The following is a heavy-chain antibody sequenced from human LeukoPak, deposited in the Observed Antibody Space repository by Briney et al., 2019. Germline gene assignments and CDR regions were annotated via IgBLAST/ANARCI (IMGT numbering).Heavy chain of an antibody. CDR2: IYHSGST. CDR3: ARSCRILDIVATIRARLGGNGFDI. CDR1: GYSINSGFH. D-gene: IGHD5-12*01. Sequence: SETLSLTCSVSGYSINSGFHWGWIRQPPGKGLEWIGNIYHSGSTYYNPSLKSRVTIAVETSKNQFPLKLSSVTAADKAVYYCARSCRILDIVATIRARLGGNGFDIWGQGTMVTVSS. J-gene: IGHJ3*02. V-gene: IGHV4-38-2*02.